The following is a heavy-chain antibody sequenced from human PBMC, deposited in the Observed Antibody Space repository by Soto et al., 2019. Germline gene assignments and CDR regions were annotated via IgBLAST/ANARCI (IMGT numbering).Heavy chain of an antibody. D-gene: IGHD3-22*01. CDR3: ARGAPLYYYDSSGTNYGMDV. V-gene: IGHV4-59*01. CDR2: IYYSGST. J-gene: IGHJ6*02. CDR1: GGSISSYY. Sequence: PSETLSLTCTVSGGSISSYYWSWIRQPPGKGLEWIGYIYYSGSTNYNPSLKSRVTISVDTSKNQFSLKLSPVTAADTAVYYCARGAPLYYYDSSGTNYGMDVLGQGTTVTVSS.